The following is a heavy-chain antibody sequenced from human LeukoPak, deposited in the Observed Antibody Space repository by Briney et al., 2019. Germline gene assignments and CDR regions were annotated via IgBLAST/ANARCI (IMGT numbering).Heavy chain of an antibody. Sequence: GGSLRLSCAASGFTFSDYYMSWIRQAPGKGLEWVSYISSSGSTIYYADSVKGRFTISRDNAKNSLYLQMNSLRAEDTAVYYCARVRIVGAIYYFDYWGQGTLVTVSS. V-gene: IGHV3-11*01. D-gene: IGHD1-26*01. CDR1: GFTFSDYY. J-gene: IGHJ4*02. CDR3: ARVRIVGAIYYFDY. CDR2: ISSSGSTI.